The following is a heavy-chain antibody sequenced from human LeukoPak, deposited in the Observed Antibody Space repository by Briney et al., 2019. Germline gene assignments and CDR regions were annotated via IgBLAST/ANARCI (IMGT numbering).Heavy chain of an antibody. V-gene: IGHV1-8*01. J-gene: IGHJ5*02. D-gene: IGHD4-23*01. Sequence: AASVKVSCKASGYTFTTYDINWVRQATGQGLEWMGWMNPNSGNTGYAQKFQGRVTMTRNTSISTAYMELGSLRSEDTAVYYCARGPNKSDGGNSGSAWFDPWGQGTLVTVSS. CDR1: GYTFTTYD. CDR2: MNPNSGNT. CDR3: ARGPNKSDGGNSGSAWFDP.